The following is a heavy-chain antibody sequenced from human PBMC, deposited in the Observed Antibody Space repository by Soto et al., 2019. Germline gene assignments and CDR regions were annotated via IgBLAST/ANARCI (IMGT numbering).Heavy chain of an antibody. Sequence: EASVKVSCKASGYTFTSYGISWVRQAPGQGLEWMGWISAYNGNTNYAQKLQGRVTMTTDTSTSTAYMELRSLRSDDTAVYYCARDRWDIVVVPAAIPGYWGQGTLVTVSS. CDR3: ARDRWDIVVVPAAIPGY. V-gene: IGHV1-18*04. D-gene: IGHD2-2*01. CDR2: ISAYNGNT. J-gene: IGHJ4*02. CDR1: GYTFTSYG.